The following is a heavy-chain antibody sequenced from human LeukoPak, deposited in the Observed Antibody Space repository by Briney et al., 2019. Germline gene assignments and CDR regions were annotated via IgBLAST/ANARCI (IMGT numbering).Heavy chain of an antibody. CDR3: AKDRGIVRYYYGMDA. Sequence: SGGSLRLSCAASGFTFSSYGMHWVRQAPGKGLEWVAVISYDGSNKYYADSVKGRFTISRDNSKNTLYLQMNSLRAEDTAVYYCAKDRGIVRYYYGMDAWGQGTTVTVSS. D-gene: IGHD1-26*01. J-gene: IGHJ6*02. V-gene: IGHV3-30*18. CDR2: ISYDGSNK. CDR1: GFTFSSYG.